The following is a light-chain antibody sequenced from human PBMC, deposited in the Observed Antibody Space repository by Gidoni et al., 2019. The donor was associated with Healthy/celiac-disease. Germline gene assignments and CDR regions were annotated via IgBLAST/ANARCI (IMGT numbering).Light chain of an antibody. J-gene: IGKJ2*01. V-gene: IGKV3-15*01. CDR3: QQYNNWPPYT. CDR2: GAS. Sequence: IVMTQSPATLSVSPGERATLSCRASQSVSSNLAWYQQKPGQAPRLLIYGASTRATGIPARFSGSGSGTEFTLTISSLQSEDFAVYYCQQYNNWPPYTFSQGTKLEIK. CDR1: QSVSSN.